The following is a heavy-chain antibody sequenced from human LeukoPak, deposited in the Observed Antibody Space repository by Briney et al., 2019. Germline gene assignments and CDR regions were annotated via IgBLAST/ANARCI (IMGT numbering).Heavy chain of an antibody. J-gene: IGHJ6*04. CDR3: ARDGVYGMDV. V-gene: IGHV3-30*04. CDR1: GFTFSSYA. Sequence: GGSLRLSCAASGFTFSSYAMHWVRQAPGKGPEWVAVISYDGSNKYYADSVKGRFTISGDNSKNTLYLQMNSLRAEDTAVYYCARDGVYGMDVWGKGTTVTVSS. CDR2: ISYDGSNK. D-gene: IGHD3-16*01.